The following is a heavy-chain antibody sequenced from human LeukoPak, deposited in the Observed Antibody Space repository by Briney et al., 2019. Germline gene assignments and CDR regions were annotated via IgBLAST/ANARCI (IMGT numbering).Heavy chain of an antibody. CDR2: IYSGGST. CDR3: AREDPRDYYYGMDV. V-gene: IGHV3-53*04. J-gene: IGHJ6*02. Sequence: GGSLRLSCAASGFTVSSNYMSWVRQAPGKGLEWVSVIYSGGSTYYADSVKGRFTISRHNSKNTLYLQMNSLRAEDTAVYYCAREDPRDYYYGMDVWGRGTTVTVSS. CDR1: GFTVSSNY.